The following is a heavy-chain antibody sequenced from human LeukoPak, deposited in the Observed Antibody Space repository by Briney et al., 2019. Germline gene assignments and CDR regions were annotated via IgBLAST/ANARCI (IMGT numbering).Heavy chain of an antibody. CDR3: AGVPQERYYYYYMDV. CDR1: GGSISSYY. V-gene: IGHV4-59*01. J-gene: IGHJ6*03. CDR2: IYYSGST. D-gene: IGHD1-1*01. Sequence: SETLSLTCTVSGGSISSYYWSWIRQPPGKGLEWIGYIYYSGSTNYKPSLKSRVTISVDTSKNQFSLKLSSVTAADTAVYYCAGVPQERYYYYYMDVWGKGTTVTVSS.